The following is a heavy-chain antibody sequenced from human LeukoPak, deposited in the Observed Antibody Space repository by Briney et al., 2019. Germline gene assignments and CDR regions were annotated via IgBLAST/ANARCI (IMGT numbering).Heavy chain of an antibody. J-gene: IGHJ2*01. CDR3: AREGATDWYFHL. CDR2: ISSSSSYI. D-gene: IGHD5-12*01. CDR1: GFTFSNFG. Sequence: GGSLRLSCAASGFTFSNFGINWVRQAPGKGLEWVSSISSSSSYISYADSVKGRFTISRDNAKNTLYLQMSSLRAEDTAVYYCAREGATDWYFHLWGRGTLVTVSS. V-gene: IGHV3-21*03.